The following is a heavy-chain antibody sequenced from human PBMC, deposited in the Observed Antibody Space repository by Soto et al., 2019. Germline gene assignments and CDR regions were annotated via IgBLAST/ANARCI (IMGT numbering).Heavy chain of an antibody. V-gene: IGHV3-30-3*01. D-gene: IGHD3-3*01. J-gene: IGHJ6*02. Sequence: QVQLVESGGGVVQPGRSLRLSCAASGFTFSSYAMHWVRQAPGKGLEWVAVISYDGSNKYYADSVKDRFTISRDNSKNTLYLQMNSLRAEDTAVYYCARDGHYYDFWSGYYYYGMDVWGQGTTVTVSS. CDR3: ARDGHYYDFWSGYYYYGMDV. CDR1: GFTFSSYA. CDR2: ISYDGSNK.